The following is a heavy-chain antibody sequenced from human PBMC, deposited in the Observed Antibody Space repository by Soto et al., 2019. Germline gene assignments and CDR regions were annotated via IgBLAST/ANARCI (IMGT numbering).Heavy chain of an antibody. CDR2: MNPNSGNT. CDR3: AGGIKYGDYSRWFDP. J-gene: IGHJ5*02. V-gene: IGHV1-8*01. D-gene: IGHD4-17*01. CDR1: GYTFTSYD. Sequence: QVQLVQSGAEVKKPGASVKVSCKASGYTFTSYDINWVRQATGHGFEYLGWMNPNSGNTGYVKKFQGRVTMTRDTSMRTAYMELSSMRSEDMAVYYCAGGIKYGDYSRWFDPWGPGTLVTVSS.